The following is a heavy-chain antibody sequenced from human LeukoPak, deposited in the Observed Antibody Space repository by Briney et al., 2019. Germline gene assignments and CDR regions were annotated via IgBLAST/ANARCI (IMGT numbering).Heavy chain of an antibody. D-gene: IGHD3-9*01. CDR3: ARDTLYYDILTGYRYYYYGMDV. V-gene: IGHV3-30-3*01. Sequence: GGSLRPSCAASGFTFSSYAMHWVRQAPGKGLEWVAVISYDGSNKYYADSVKGRFTISRDNSKNTLYPQMNSLRAEDTAVYYCARDTLYYDILTGYRYYYYGMDVWGQGTTVTVSS. J-gene: IGHJ6*02. CDR2: ISYDGSNK. CDR1: GFTFSSYA.